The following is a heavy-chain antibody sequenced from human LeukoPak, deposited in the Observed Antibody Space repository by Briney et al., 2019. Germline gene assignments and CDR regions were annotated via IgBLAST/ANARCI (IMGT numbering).Heavy chain of an antibody. CDR3: ASSYCSSTSCYHFDY. CDR2: INPNSGGT. CDR1: GYTFTGYY. V-gene: IGHV1-2*06. D-gene: IGHD2-2*01. J-gene: IGHJ4*02. Sequence: ASVKVSCRASGYTFTGYYMHWVRQAPGQGLEWMGRINPNSGGTNYAQKFQGRVTMTRDTSISTAYMELSRLRSDDTAVYYCASSYCSSTSCYHFDYWGQGTLVTVSS.